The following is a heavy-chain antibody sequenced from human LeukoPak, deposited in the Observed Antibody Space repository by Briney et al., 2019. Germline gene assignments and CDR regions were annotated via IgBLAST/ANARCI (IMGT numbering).Heavy chain of an antibody. D-gene: IGHD1-20*01. Sequence: ASVKVSCKASGYTFTSYAMHWVRQAPGQRLEWMGWINAGNGNTKYSQEFQGRVTITRDTSASTAYMELSSLRSEDMAVYYCARDLSPITGTTFYYYYMDVWGKGTTVTVSS. CDR3: ARDLSPITGTTFYYYYMDV. CDR1: GYTFTSYA. J-gene: IGHJ6*03. V-gene: IGHV1-3*03. CDR2: INAGNGNT.